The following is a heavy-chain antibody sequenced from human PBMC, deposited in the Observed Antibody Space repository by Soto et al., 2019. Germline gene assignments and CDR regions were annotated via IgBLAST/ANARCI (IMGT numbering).Heavy chain of an antibody. CDR2: MNPNSGNT. CDR3: ARVTYDYYYYYMDV. V-gene: IGHV1-8*01. D-gene: IGHD4-17*01. J-gene: IGHJ6*03. CDR1: GYTFTSYD. Sequence: XSVKVSCKASGYTFTSYDINWVRQATGQGLEWMGWMNPNSGNTGYAQKFQGRVTMTRNTSISTAYMELSSLRSEDTAVYYCARVTYDYYYYYMDVWGKGTTVTVSS.